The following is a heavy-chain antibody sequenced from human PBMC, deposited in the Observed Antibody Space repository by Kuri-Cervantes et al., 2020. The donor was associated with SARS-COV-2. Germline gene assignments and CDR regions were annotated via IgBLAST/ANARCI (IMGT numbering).Heavy chain of an antibody. Sequence: SETLSLTCAVSGGSISSGGYSWSWIRQPPGKGLEWIGEINHSGSTNYNPSLKSRVTISVDTSKNQFSLKLSSVTAADTAVYYRARGGELLQMIDYWGQGTLVTVSS. V-gene: IGHV4-30-2*01. J-gene: IGHJ4*02. CDR3: ARGGELLQMIDY. D-gene: IGHD1-26*01. CDR1: GGSISSGGYS. CDR2: INHSGST.